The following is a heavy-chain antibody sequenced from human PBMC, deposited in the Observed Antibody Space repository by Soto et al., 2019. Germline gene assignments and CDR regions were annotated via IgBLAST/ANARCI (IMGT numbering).Heavy chain of an antibody. CDR2: ISGSGGST. CDR3: AKGGLELLRRYYFDY. V-gene: IGHV3-23*01. J-gene: IGHJ4*02. D-gene: IGHD1-26*01. CDR1: GFTFSSYA. Sequence: GGSLRLSCAASGFTFSSYAMSWVRQAPGKGLEWVSAISGSGGSTYYADSVKGRFTISRDNSKNTLYLQMNSLRDEDTAVYCCAKGGLELLRRYYFDYWGQGTLVTVSS.